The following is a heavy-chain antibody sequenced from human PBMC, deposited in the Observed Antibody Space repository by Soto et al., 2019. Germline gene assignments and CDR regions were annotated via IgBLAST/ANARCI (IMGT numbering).Heavy chain of an antibody. V-gene: IGHV1-3*01. J-gene: IGHJ4*02. D-gene: IGHD2-15*01. CDR2: INAGNGNT. Sequence: GASVKVSFKASGYTFTSYAMHWVRQAPGQRLEWMGWINAGNGNTKYSQKFQGRVTITRDTSASTAYMELSSLRSEDTAVYYCARDWVVAATAKYDYWGRGTQVTVSS. CDR1: GYTFTSYA. CDR3: ARDWVVAATAKYDY.